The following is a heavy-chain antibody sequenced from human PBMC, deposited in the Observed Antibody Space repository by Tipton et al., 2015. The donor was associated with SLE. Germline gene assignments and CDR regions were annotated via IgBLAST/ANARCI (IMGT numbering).Heavy chain of an antibody. D-gene: IGHD3-22*01. Sequence: TLSLTCIVSGGSISSSNWWSWVRQPPGKGLEWIGEIYHSGSTNYNPSLKSRVTISVDTSKNQFSLKLSSVTAADTAVYYCARDLYYSDTSGYYSLLDYWGQGTLVTVSS. J-gene: IGHJ4*02. CDR2: IYHSGST. V-gene: IGHV4-4*02. CDR1: GGSISSSNW. CDR3: ARDLYYSDTSGYYSLLDY.